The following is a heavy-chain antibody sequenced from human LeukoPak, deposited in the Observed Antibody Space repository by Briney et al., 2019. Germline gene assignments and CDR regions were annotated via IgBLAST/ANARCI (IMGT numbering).Heavy chain of an antibody. CDR2: IWYDGSDK. J-gene: IGHJ4*02. CDR1: GFTFSSYG. CDR3: AKIALSWVAGTIDY. Sequence: GRSLRLSCAASGFTFSSYGMHWVRQAPGKGLEWVAVIWYDGSDKYYADSVKGRFTISRDNSKNTLYLRMNSLRAEDTAVYYCAKIALSWVAGTIDYWGQGTLVTVSS. D-gene: IGHD6-19*01. V-gene: IGHV3-33*06.